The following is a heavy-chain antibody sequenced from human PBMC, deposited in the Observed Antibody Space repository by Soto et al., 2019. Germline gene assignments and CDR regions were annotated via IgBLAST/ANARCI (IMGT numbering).Heavy chain of an antibody. V-gene: IGHV3-74*01. CDR3: ARGASYYDFWSGYFDY. J-gene: IGHJ4*02. D-gene: IGHD3-3*01. Sequence: PGGPLRLSCAASGFTFSSYWMHWVRQAPGKGLVWVSRINSDGSSTSYADSVKGRFTISRDNAKNTLYLQMNSLRAEDTAVYYCARGASYYDFWSGYFDYWGQGTLVTVSS. CDR1: GFTFSSYW. CDR2: INSDGSST.